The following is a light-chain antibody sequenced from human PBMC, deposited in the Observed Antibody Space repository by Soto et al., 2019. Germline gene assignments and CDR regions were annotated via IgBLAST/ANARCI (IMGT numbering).Light chain of an antibody. Sequence: QAVVTQPASVSGSPGQSITISCTGSSSDVGSYKYVSWYQQHPGKAPKVMIYEVSNRPSGVSNRFSGSKSGNTASLTISGLQAEDEADYYCSSHTSSSTDYVFGTGTKVTVL. CDR1: SSDVGSYKY. CDR2: EVS. V-gene: IGLV2-14*01. CDR3: SSHTSSSTDYV. J-gene: IGLJ1*01.